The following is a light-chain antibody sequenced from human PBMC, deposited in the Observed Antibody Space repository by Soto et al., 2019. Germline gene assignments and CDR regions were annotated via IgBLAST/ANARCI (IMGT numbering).Light chain of an antibody. J-gene: IGKJ1*01. CDR2: GAS. Sequence: EIVLTQSPGTLSLSPGERATLSCRASQSVSNNYLACYQQKPCQAPRLLIYGASNRATGIPDRLSGSGSGTDFTLTISRLEPEDFAVYYCQQYGSSGTFGHGTKVDIK. CDR1: QSVSNNY. CDR3: QQYGSSGT. V-gene: IGKV3-20*01.